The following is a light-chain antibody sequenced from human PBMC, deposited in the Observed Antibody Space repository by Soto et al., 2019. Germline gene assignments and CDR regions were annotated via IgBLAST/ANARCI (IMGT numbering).Light chain of an antibody. CDR1: QSVSSSY. CDR3: QQYGSSSIT. V-gene: IGKV3-20*01. Sequence: EIVLTQSPGTLSLSPGERSTLSCMASQSVSSSYLAWYQQKPGQAPRLLIYGASSRATGITDRFSGSGSGTDFTLTISSLQSEDFAVYYCQQYGSSSITFGQGTRLDIK. CDR2: GAS. J-gene: IGKJ5*01.